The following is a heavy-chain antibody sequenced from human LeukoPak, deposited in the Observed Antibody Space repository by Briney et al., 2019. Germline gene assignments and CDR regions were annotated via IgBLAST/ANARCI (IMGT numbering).Heavy chain of an antibody. Sequence: GGSLRLSCAASGFTFSNYAMHWVRQAPGKGLEWMAVISYDGGSKHYADSVKGRFTISRDNSKTTLYLQMNSLRAEDTAVYYCARGVMTSYDYWGQGTLVSVSS. CDR1: GFTFSNYA. D-gene: IGHD5/OR15-5a*01. CDR2: ISYDGGSK. J-gene: IGHJ4*02. V-gene: IGHV3-30-3*01. CDR3: ARGVMTSYDY.